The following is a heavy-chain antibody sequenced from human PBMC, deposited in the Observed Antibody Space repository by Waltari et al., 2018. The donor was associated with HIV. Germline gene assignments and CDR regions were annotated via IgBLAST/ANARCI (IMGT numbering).Heavy chain of an antibody. Sequence: DVQLVESGGELVQIGWSLSLACAGSGFAFYPYYMKLVRQAPGTGMEWIAYRSRKGGDIHYAGSVRGRFTISRDNVKSSLYLQMNSLRGEDTAIYYCARDDLIVRRPFGIWGQGTMVTV. D-gene: IGHD3-16*02. CDR1: GFAFYPYY. CDR3: ARDDLIVRRPFGI. V-gene: IGHV3-48*03. J-gene: IGHJ3*02. CDR2: RSRKGGDI.